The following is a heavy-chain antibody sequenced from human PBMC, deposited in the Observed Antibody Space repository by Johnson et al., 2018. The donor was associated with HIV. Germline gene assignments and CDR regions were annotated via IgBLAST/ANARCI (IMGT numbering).Heavy chain of an antibody. D-gene: IGHD6-19*01. CDR1: GFTFANYG. V-gene: IGHV3-30*02. J-gene: IGHJ3*01. Sequence: QVQLVESGGGVVQPGESLRLSCAASGFTFANYGMHWVRQAPGKGLEWVAFTANDESITLYADSLKVRFTMSRDNSKSTLNLQMNSLRAEDTAIYYCAKDDNLGVWYSDAFDVWGQGTVVTVSS. CDR2: TANDESIT. CDR3: AKDDNLGVWYSDAFDV.